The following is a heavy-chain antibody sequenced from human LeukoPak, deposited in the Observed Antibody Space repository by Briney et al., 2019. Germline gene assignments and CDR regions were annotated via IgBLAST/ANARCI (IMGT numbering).Heavy chain of an antibody. J-gene: IGHJ3*02. D-gene: IGHD3-16*02. CDR1: GGTFSSYA. Sequence: SVKVSCKASGGTFSSYAISWVRQAPGQGLEWMGRIIPIFGTANYAQKFQGRVTITTDESTSTAYMELSSLRSEDTAVYYCARDHPSIMITFGGVIVSGAFDIWGQGTMVTVSS. V-gene: IGHV1-69*05. CDR3: ARDHPSIMITFGGVIVSGAFDI. CDR2: IIPIFGTA.